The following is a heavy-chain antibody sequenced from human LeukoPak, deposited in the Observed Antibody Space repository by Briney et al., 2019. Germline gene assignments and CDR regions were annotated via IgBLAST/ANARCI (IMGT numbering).Heavy chain of an antibody. Sequence: PGGSLRLSFAASGFTFSSYGMSWVRQAPVKGLEWVANIKQDGSEKYYVDSVKGRFTISRDNAKNSLYLQMNSLRAEDTAVYYCARDSDCTNGVCSPIDFWGQGTLVTVSS. J-gene: IGHJ4*02. V-gene: IGHV3-7*03. CDR2: IKQDGSEK. D-gene: IGHD2-8*01. CDR3: ARDSDCTNGVCSPIDF. CDR1: GFTFSSYG.